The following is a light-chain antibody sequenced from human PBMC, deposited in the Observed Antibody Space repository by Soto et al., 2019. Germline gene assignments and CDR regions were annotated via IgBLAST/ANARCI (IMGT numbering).Light chain of an antibody. CDR3: QQYGSSPFT. CDR2: CTS. V-gene: IGKV3-20*01. Sequence: EIVLTQSPGTLSLSPGERATLSCRASQSVSSKYLAWYQQKPGQAPRVLIYCTSIRASGVPERFSGGGSGTDFTLTITRLEPEDFALYYCQQYGSSPFTFGPGTTVDFK. CDR1: QSVSSKY. J-gene: IGKJ3*01.